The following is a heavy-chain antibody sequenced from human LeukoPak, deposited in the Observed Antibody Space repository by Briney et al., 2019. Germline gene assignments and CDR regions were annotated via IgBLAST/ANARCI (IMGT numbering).Heavy chain of an antibody. J-gene: IGHJ3*02. Sequence: ASVKVSCKASGYTFTGYYMHWVRQAPGQGLEWMGWINPNSGGTNYAQKFQGRVTMTRDTSISTAYMELSRLRSDDTAVYYCARVNVVVPARLPADAFDIWGQGTMVTVSS. D-gene: IGHD2-2*01. CDR2: INPNSGGT. CDR3: ARVNVVVPARLPADAFDI. V-gene: IGHV1-2*02. CDR1: GYTFTGYY.